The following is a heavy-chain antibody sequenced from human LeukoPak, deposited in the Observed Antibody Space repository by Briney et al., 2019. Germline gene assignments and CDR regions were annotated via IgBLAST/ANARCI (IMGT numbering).Heavy chain of an antibody. D-gene: IGHD5-18*01. CDR1: GFTFSDYY. J-gene: IGHJ4*02. CDR2: ISSSGSTI. V-gene: IGHV3-11*04. CDR3: AGSYSYGYNFDY. Sequence: PGGSLRLSCAASGFTFSDYYMSWIRQAPGKGLEWVSYISSSGSTIYYADSVKGRFTISRDNAKNSLYLQMNSLRAEDTAVYYCAGSYSYGYNFDYWGQGTLVTVSS.